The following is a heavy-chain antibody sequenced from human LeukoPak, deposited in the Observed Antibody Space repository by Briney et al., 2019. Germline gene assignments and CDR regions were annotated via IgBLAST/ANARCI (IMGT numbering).Heavy chain of an antibody. J-gene: IGHJ4*02. V-gene: IGHV3-21*01. CDR3: ARDLGYCSGGSCYSTVY. CDR1: GFTFSSYS. CDR2: MSSSSSYI. Sequence: GGSLRLSCAASGFTFSSYSMNWVRQAPGKGLEWVSSMSSSSSYIYYADSVKGRFTISRDNAKNSLYLQMNSLRAEDTAVYYCARDLGYCSGGSCYSTVYWGQGTLVTVSS. D-gene: IGHD2-15*01.